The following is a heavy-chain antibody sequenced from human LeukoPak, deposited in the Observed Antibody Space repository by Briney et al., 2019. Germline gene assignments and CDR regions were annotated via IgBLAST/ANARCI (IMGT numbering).Heavy chain of an antibody. Sequence: ASVKVSCKASGYTFTSYDINWVRQATGQGLEWMGWMNPNSGNTGYAQKFQGRVTMTRNTSISTAYMELSSLRSEDTAVYYCARGPTSMVRGVVDWFFDLWGRGTLVTVSS. V-gene: IGHV1-8*01. J-gene: IGHJ2*01. CDR1: GYTFTSYD. CDR2: MNPNSGNT. CDR3: ARGPTSMVRGVVDWFFDL. D-gene: IGHD3-10*01.